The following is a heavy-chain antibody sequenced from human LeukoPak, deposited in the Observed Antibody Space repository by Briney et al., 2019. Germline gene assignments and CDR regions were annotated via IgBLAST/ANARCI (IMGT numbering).Heavy chain of an antibody. J-gene: IGHJ4*02. D-gene: IGHD2-15*01. V-gene: IGHV3-74*01. CDR1: GLSFSAYK. CDR2: ISTDGYTT. CDR3: VVGGSPGY. Sequence: GGSLRLSCAASGLSFSAYKMHWVRQAPRKGLVWVSRISTDGYTTDYADFVQGRFTASRDNTKNTWSLEMNSLRAEDTAVYYCVVGGSPGYWGRGTLVTVSS.